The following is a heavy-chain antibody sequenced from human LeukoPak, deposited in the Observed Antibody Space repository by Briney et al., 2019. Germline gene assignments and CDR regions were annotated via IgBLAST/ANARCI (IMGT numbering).Heavy chain of an antibody. CDR2: INHSGST. J-gene: IGHJ5*02. D-gene: IGHD3-10*01. Sequence: SETLSLTCAVYGGSFSGYYWSWIRQPPGKGLEWTGEINHSGSTNYNPSLKSRVTISVDTSKNQFSLKLSSVTAADTAVYYCARGRTRSQPILLWFRELSAWGQGTLVTVSS. CDR1: GGSFSGYY. V-gene: IGHV4-34*01. CDR3: ARGRTRSQPILLWFRELSA.